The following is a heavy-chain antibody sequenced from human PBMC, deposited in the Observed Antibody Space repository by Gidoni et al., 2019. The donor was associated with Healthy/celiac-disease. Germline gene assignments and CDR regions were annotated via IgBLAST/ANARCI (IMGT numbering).Heavy chain of an antibody. Sequence: QVQLVQSGAEVKKPGASVKVSCKASGYTFTGYYMPWVRQAPGQGLEWMGWINPNSGGTNYAQKFQGRVTMTRDTSISTAYMELSRLRSDDTAVYYCARVGITMVRGVIIPDAFDIWGQGTMVTVFS. CDR2: INPNSGGT. CDR1: GYTFTGYY. J-gene: IGHJ3*02. D-gene: IGHD3-10*01. CDR3: ARVGITMVRGVIIPDAFDI. V-gene: IGHV1-2*02.